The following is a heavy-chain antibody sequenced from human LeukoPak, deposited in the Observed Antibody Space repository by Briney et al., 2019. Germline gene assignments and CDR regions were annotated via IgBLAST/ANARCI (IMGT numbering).Heavy chain of an antibody. V-gene: IGHV4-59*01. CDR3: ARDGAIQLERRGYYYGMDV. J-gene: IGHJ6*04. Sequence: SETLSLTCTVSRGSISSYYWSWIRQPPGKGLEWIGYIYYSGSTNYNPSLKSRVAISVDTSKNQFSLKLSSVTAADTAVYYCARDGAIQLERRGYYYGMDVWGKGTTVTVSS. CDR2: IYYSGST. D-gene: IGHD1-1*01. CDR1: RGSISSYY.